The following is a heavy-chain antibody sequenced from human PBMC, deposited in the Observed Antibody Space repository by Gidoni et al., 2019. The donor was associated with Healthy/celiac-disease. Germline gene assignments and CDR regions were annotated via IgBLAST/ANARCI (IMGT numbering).Heavy chain of an antibody. Sequence: EVQLVESGGGLVKPGGSLRLSCAASGFTFSSYSMNWVRQAPGKGLEWVSSISSSSSYIYYADSVKGRFTLSRDNAKNSLYLQMNSLRAEDTAVYYCARGWSYSDAFDIWGPGTMVTVSS. CDR3: ARGWSYSDAFDI. CDR2: ISSSSSYI. CDR1: GFTFSSYS. J-gene: IGHJ3*02. D-gene: IGHD1-26*01. V-gene: IGHV3-21*01.